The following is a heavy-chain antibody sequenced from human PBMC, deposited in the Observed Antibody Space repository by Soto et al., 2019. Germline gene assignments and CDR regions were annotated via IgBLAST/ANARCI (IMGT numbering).Heavy chain of an antibody. CDR1: GGSISSYY. D-gene: IGHD2-2*02. Sequence: SETLSLTCTVSGGSISSYYWSWIRQPPGKGLEWIGYIYYSGSTNYNPSLKSRVTISVDTSKNQFSLKLSSVTAADTAVYYCARDRVVVVPAAIPDYYYYGMDVWGQGTTVTAP. J-gene: IGHJ6*02. V-gene: IGHV4-59*01. CDR3: ARDRVVVVPAAIPDYYYYGMDV. CDR2: IYYSGST.